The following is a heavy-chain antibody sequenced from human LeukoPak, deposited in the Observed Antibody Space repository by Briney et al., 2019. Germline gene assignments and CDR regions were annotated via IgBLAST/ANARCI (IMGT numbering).Heavy chain of an antibody. Sequence: ASVKVSCKASGYSFTGYYFHWVRQAPGQGPEWMGWINPNSGATNCAQKFQDWVTLTRDTSISTAYMELSRLRSDDTAVYYCARDLGELRFDYWGQGTLVTVSS. CDR3: ARDLGELRFDY. J-gene: IGHJ4*02. CDR1: GYSFTGYY. CDR2: INPNSGAT. D-gene: IGHD1-7*01. V-gene: IGHV1-2*04.